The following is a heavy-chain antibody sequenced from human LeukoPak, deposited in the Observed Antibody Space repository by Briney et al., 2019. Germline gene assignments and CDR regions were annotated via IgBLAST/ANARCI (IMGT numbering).Heavy chain of an antibody. V-gene: IGHV3-21*01. D-gene: IGHD1-26*01. CDR3: ARNLYTMGSTDAFDI. CDR1: GFTFSSYS. J-gene: IGHJ3*02. CDR2: ISTSSSYI. Sequence: GGSLRLSCAASGFTFSSYSRNWVRQAPGKGVEGGSSISTSSSYIYYADSVKGRFTISIDNAKNSLFLQMNSLIAEDTAVYYCARNLYTMGSTDAFDIWGQGTMVTVSS.